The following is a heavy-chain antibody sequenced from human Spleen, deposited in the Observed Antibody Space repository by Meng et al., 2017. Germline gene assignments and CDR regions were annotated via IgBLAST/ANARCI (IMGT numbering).Heavy chain of an antibody. CDR3: ARGSRIGGTYSTDH. Sequence: VHSPESAPGRLKPLKTSHLTLPSSGAGISSYYWRWVRPPPGKGLEWIGEINHSGSTNYNPSLDSRATISVDTSKNQFSLQLRSVTAADTGLYFCARGSRIGGTYSTDHWGQGNLVTVSS. CDR1: GAGISSYY. V-gene: IGHV4-59*12. J-gene: IGHJ4*02. D-gene: IGHD1-26*01. CDR2: INHSGST.